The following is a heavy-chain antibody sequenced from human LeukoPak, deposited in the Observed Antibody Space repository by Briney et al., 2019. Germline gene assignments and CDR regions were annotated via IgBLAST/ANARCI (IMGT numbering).Heavy chain of an antibody. V-gene: IGHV3-74*01. CDR3: ARDNNWSLMDV. Sequence: GGSLRLSCAASGFTFSSYWIHWVRQAPGKGLVWVSRINGDGSSTTYADSVKGRFTISRDNAKNTLYLQMNSLRAEDTAVYYCARDNNWSLMDVWGHGTTVTVSS. J-gene: IGHJ6*02. CDR2: INGDGSST. D-gene: IGHD1-20*01. CDR1: GFTFSSYW.